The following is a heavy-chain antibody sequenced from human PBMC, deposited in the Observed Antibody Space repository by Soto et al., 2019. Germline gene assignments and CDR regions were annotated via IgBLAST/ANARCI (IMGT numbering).Heavy chain of an antibody. D-gene: IGHD3-22*01. CDR1: GFTFGRYA. V-gene: IGHV3-30*18. CDR3: AKHMDDSGYFYVEGADH. J-gene: IGHJ4*02. CDR2: ISYTGANT. Sequence: GGSLRLSCVASGFTFGRYAMHWVRQFPGRGLEWVAVISYTGANTYYVGSVRGRFTISRDNSKNTLYLQMNSLRAEDTAMYYCAKHMDDSGYFYVEGADHWGQGTLVTVSS.